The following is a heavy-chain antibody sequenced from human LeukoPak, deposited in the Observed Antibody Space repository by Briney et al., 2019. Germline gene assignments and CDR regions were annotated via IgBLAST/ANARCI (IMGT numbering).Heavy chain of an antibody. Sequence: GGSLRLSCAASGFTFSSYAMSWVRQAPGKGLEWVSAISGSGGSTYYADSVKGRFIISRDNSKNTLYLQMNSLRAEDTAVYYCAKETYYDFWSGYYFDYWGQGTLVTVSS. CDR1: GFTFSSYA. CDR2: ISGSGGST. D-gene: IGHD3-3*01. CDR3: AKETYYDFWSGYYFDY. J-gene: IGHJ4*02. V-gene: IGHV3-23*01.